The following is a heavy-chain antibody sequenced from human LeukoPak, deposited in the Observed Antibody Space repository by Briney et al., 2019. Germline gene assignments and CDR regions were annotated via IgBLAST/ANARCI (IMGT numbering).Heavy chain of an antibody. CDR2: ISGSGGST. D-gene: IGHD1-26*01. Sequence: PGGSLRLSCAASGFTFSSYAMSWVRQAPGKGLEWVSAISGSGGSTYYADSVKGRFAISRDNSKNTLYLQMNSLRAEDTAVYYCAKFQWELLAFDYWGRGTLVTVSS. CDR3: AKFQWELLAFDY. J-gene: IGHJ4*02. V-gene: IGHV3-23*01. CDR1: GFTFSSYA.